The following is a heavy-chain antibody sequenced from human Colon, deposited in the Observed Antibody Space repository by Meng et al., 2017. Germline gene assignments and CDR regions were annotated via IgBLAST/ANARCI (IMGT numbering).Heavy chain of an antibody. CDR3: TRDFDAATNC. CDR1: GFTFSKYW. Sequence: EVQLVESGGGLVQPGGSVRLSCAASGFTFSKYWMHWVRQSPGKGLVWVSRINGDGSNTNYAGSVKGRFTISRDNAKNTLFLQMNSLTAEDTAVYYCTRDFDAATNCWGQGTLVTVSS. CDR2: INGDGSNT. V-gene: IGHV3-74*01. J-gene: IGHJ4*02.